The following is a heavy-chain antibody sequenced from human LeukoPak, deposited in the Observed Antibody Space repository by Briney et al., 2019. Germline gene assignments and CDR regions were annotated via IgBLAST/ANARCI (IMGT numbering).Heavy chain of an antibody. CDR2: IIPIFGTA. Sequence: ASVKVSCKASGGTFSSYAISWVRQAPGQGVEWVGGIIPIFGTANYAQKFQGRVTITTDESTSTAYMELSSLRSEDTAVYYCASPAHYYDSSGYFSYWGQGTLVTVSS. D-gene: IGHD3-22*01. CDR3: ASPAHYYDSSGYFSY. CDR1: GGTFSSYA. J-gene: IGHJ4*02. V-gene: IGHV1-69*05.